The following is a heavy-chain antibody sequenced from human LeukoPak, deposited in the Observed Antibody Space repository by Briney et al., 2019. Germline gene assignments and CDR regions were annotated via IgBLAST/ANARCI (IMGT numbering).Heavy chain of an antibody. CDR2: LSNSGGNT. V-gene: IGHV3-23*01. CDR3: AKEQYSSSWYGWFDP. J-gene: IGHJ5*02. Sequence: GGSLRLSCAASGFTFSSYAMSWVRQAPGKGLEWVSALSNSGGNTYYTDSVKGRFTISRDSSKNTLYLQMNSLRAEDTAVYYCAKEQYSSSWYGWFDPWGQGTLVTVSS. D-gene: IGHD6-13*01. CDR1: GFTFSSYA.